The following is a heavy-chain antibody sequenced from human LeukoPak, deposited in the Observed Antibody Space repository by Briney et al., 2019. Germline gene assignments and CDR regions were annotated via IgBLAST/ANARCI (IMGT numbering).Heavy chain of an antibody. J-gene: IGHJ3*02. D-gene: IGHD2-2*01. CDR1: GFTFSSYA. Sequence: GGSLRLSCAASGFTFSSYAMSWVRQAPGKGLEWVSAISGSGGSTYYADSVKGRFTISRDNSKNTLYLQMNSLRAEDTAVYYCAKSLRRVPAAPRAAFDIWGQGTMVTVSS. CDR3: AKSLRRVPAAPRAAFDI. V-gene: IGHV3-23*01. CDR2: ISGSGGST.